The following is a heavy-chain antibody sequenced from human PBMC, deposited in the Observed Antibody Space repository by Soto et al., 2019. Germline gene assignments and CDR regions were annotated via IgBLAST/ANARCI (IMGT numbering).Heavy chain of an antibody. Sequence: VEPLKISGKGSGESCTSYWNGWVRQVSGKGMEWMGIIYPGDSDTRYSPSFQGQVTISADKSISTAYLQWSSLKASDTAMYYCAGRCNYSHHGIEVWGPGTTVTVSS. J-gene: IGHJ6*02. V-gene: IGHV5-51*01. CDR1: GESCTSYW. CDR2: IYPGDSDT. CDR3: AGRCNYSHHGIEV.